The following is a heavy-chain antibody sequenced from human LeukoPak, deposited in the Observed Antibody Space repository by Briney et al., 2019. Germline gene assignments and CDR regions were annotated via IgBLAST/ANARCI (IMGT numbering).Heavy chain of an antibody. CDR3: ARAPYCGGDCYPNWFDP. V-gene: IGHV1-46*01. J-gene: IGHJ5*02. Sequence: GAAVKVSCKASGYTFTSYYMHWVRQAPVQGLEWVGIINPSGGSTSYAQKFQGRVTMTRDTSTSTVYMELSSLRSEDTAVYYCARAPYCGGDCYPNWFDPWGQGTLVTVSS. D-gene: IGHD2-21*02. CDR1: GYTFTSYY. CDR2: INPSGGST.